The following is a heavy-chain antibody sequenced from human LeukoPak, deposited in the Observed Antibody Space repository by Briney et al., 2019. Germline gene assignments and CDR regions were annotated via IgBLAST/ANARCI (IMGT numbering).Heavy chain of an antibody. CDR2: IYTSGST. Sequence: PSETLSLTCTVSGASITRYYWSWIRQPPGKGLEWIGYIYTSGSTNYNPSLKSRVTISVDTSKSQLSLKLSSVTAADTAVYFCARPPGLCQFADWGQGTLVTVSS. D-gene: IGHD3-10*01. CDR1: GASITRYY. J-gene: IGHJ4*02. CDR3: ARPPGLCQFAD. V-gene: IGHV4-4*09.